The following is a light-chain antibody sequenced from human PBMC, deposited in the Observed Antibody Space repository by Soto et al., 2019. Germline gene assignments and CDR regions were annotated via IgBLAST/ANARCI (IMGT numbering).Light chain of an antibody. J-gene: IGKJ1*01. CDR3: QQYGHSLWT. CDR2: GAS. Sequence: DIVLTQSPGTLSLSPGERASLSCRASQSVSSGHLAWYQQKPGQAPRLLIYGASSRATGIPDRFSGSGSGKDFTLTISRLEPEDYAVYYCQQYGHSLWTLGQGTKVDIK. V-gene: IGKV3-20*01. CDR1: QSVSSGH.